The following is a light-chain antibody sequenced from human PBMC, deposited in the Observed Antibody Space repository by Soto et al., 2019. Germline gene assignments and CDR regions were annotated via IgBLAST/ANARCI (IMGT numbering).Light chain of an antibody. Sequence: QSVLTQPPSVSGAPGQRVTISCTGSSSNIGAGYVVHWYQQLPGTAPKLLIYGNSNRPSGVPDQFSGSKSGTSASLAITGLQSEDEADYYCCSYTTSTTYVFGTGTKLTVL. J-gene: IGLJ1*01. CDR3: CSYTTSTTYV. CDR2: GNS. V-gene: IGLV1-40*01. CDR1: SSNIGAGYV.